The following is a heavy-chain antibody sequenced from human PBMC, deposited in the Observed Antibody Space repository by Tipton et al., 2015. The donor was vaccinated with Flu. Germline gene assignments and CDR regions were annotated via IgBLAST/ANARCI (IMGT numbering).Heavy chain of an antibody. CDR2: IYYSGST. D-gene: IGHD2-2*01. Sequence: TLSLTCTVSGGSISSGDYCWSWIRQPPGKGLEWIGYIYYSGSTYYTPSLKSRVTISVDTSKNQFSLKLSSVTAADTAEYYCARGQIVVVPAAVAYWGQGTLVTVSS. CDR1: GGSISSGDYC. CDR3: ARGQIVVVPAAVAY. J-gene: IGHJ4*02. V-gene: IGHV4-30-4*01.